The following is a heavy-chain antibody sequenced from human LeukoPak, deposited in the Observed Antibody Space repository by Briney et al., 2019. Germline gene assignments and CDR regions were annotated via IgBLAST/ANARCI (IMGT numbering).Heavy chain of an antibody. D-gene: IGHD5-18*01. Sequence: SETLSLTCTVSGGSISSSDYYWGWIRQPPGKGLEWIGSIYYSGSTYYNPSLKSRVTISVDTSKNQFSLKLSSVTAADTAVYYCARRRRYSYGLAVDYWGQGTLVTVSS. CDR1: GGSISSSDYY. J-gene: IGHJ4*02. CDR2: IYYSGST. V-gene: IGHV4-39*07. CDR3: ARRRRYSYGLAVDY.